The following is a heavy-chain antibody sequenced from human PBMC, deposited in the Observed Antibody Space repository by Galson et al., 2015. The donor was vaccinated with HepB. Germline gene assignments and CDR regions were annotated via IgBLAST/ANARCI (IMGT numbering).Heavy chain of an antibody. CDR1: GFTFSSFG. CDR3: AKVGGLGYCSSSSCFYYYYSMDV. J-gene: IGHJ6*02. Sequence: SLRLSCAASGFTFSSFGMHWVRQAPGKGLEWVAVISNDGNDQDYAASVKGRFTISRDTSRNTLYLQMNSLRAEDTAIYYCAKVGGLGYCSSSSCFYYYYSMDVWGQGITVTVSS. CDR2: ISNDGNDQ. D-gene: IGHD2-2*01. V-gene: IGHV3-30*18.